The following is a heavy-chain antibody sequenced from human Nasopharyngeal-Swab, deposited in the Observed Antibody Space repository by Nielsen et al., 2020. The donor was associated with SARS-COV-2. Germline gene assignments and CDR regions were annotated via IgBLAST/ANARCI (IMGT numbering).Heavy chain of an antibody. CDR3: ARDSSTYYYDSSGYFDY. J-gene: IGHJ4*02. Sequence: ASVKVSCKASGDTFTSYYMHWVRQAPGQGLEWMGIINPSGGSTTYAQKFQGRVIMTRDTSTSTVYMELSSLRSEDTAVYYCARDSSTYYYDSSGYFDYWGQGTLVTVSS. D-gene: IGHD3-22*01. CDR1: GDTFTSYY. CDR2: INPSGGST. V-gene: IGHV1-46*01.